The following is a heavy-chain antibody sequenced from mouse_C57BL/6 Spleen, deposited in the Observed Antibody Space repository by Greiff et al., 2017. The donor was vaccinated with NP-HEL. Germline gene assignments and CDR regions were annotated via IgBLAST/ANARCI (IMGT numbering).Heavy chain of an antibody. Sequence: EVKLQESGAELVKPGASVKLSCTASGFNIKDYYMHWVKQRTEQGLEWIGRIDPEDGETKYAPKFQGKATITADTSSNTAYLQLSSLTSEDTAVYYCASYYAHDRDYAMDYWGQGTSVTVSS. CDR2: IDPEDGET. V-gene: IGHV14-2*01. J-gene: IGHJ4*01. CDR3: ASYYAHDRDYAMDY. CDR1: GFNIKDYY. D-gene: IGHD2-1*01.